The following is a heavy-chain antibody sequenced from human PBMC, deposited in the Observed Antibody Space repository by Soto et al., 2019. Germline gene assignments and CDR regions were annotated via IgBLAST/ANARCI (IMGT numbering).Heavy chain of an antibody. CDR3: ARNRRSYALDY. V-gene: IGHV1-18*01. D-gene: IGHD1-26*01. CDR2: ISANNGNT. Sequence: QVQLVQSGAEVKKPGASVKVSCKASGYTFTSYGISWVRQAPGQGLEWMGWISANNGNTNYAQKLQGRVTMTTDTYTSTASMELRSLRSDDTSVYYCARNRRSYALDYWGQGTLVTVSS. J-gene: IGHJ4*02. CDR1: GYTFTSYG.